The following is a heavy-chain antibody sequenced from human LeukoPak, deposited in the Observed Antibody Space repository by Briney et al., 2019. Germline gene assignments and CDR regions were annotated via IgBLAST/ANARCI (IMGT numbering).Heavy chain of an antibody. CDR1: GFTFSSYA. Sequence: EGSLRLSCAASGFTFSSYAMSWVRQAPGKGLEWVSAISGSGGSTYYADSVKGRFTISRDNSKNTLYLQMNSLRAEDTAVYYCANGGVLLWFGDQFGYWGQGTLVTVSS. J-gene: IGHJ4*02. CDR2: ISGSGGST. D-gene: IGHD3-10*01. CDR3: ANGGVLLWFGDQFGY. V-gene: IGHV3-23*01.